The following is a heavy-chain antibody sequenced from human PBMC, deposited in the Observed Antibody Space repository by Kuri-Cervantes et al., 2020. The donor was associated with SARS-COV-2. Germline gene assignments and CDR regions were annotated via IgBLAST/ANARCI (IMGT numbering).Heavy chain of an antibody. J-gene: IGHJ4*02. CDR2: ISVSGDGK. V-gene: IGHV3-23*01. CDR1: GFNFRACA. CDR3: ARDGLNYDFWSEYYFDY. Sequence: GGSLRLSCAASGFNFRACAMSWVRQAPGKGLEWVSGISVSGDGKYYADSVKGRFTISRDNSKNTLYLQMNSLRAEDTAVYYCARDGLNYDFWSEYYFDYWGQGTLVTVSS. D-gene: IGHD3-3*01.